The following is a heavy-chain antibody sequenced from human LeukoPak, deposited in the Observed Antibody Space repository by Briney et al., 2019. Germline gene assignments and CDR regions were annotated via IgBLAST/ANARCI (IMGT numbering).Heavy chain of an antibody. D-gene: IGHD2-15*01. CDR1: GFTFSNYA. CDR2: ISYDGSNK. V-gene: IGHV3-30-3*01. J-gene: IGHJ4*02. Sequence: GRSLRLSCAAPGFTFSNYAMHWVRQAPGKGLEWVAVISYDGSNKYYADSVKGRFTISRDNSKNTLYLQMNSLRAEDTAVYYCARDFLGYCSGGSCQRSYFFDYWGQGTLVTVSS. CDR3: ARDFLGYCSGGSCQRSYFFDY.